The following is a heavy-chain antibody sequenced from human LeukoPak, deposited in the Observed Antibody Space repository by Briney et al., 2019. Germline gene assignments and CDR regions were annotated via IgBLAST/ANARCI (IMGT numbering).Heavy chain of an antibody. CDR3: AKGTSPQYYYSMDV. CDR1: GFTFSNYA. CDR2: ISGSGGST. D-gene: IGHD2-2*01. Sequence: PGGSLRLSCAASGFTFSNYAMNWVRRAPGKGLEWVSGISGSGGSTYYADSVKGRFTISRDNSENTLFLQMNSLRAEDTALYYCAKGTSPQYYYSMDVWGKGTTVTVSS. V-gene: IGHV3-23*01. J-gene: IGHJ6*03.